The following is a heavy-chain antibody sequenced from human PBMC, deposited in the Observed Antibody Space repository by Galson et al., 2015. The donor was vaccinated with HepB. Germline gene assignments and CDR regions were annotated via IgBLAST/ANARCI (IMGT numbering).Heavy chain of an antibody. J-gene: IGHJ4*02. CDR2: ISGNSGDT. V-gene: IGHV3-11*05. CDR1: GFTFSDSY. CDR3: SRDPRRLDF. Sequence: SLRLSCAASGFTFSDSYLTWIRQAPGKGLESLSYISGNSGDTNYADSVRGRFTISRDNAKNSLFLHMNDLRAEDTAVYYCSRDPRRLDFWGQGTLVTVSS.